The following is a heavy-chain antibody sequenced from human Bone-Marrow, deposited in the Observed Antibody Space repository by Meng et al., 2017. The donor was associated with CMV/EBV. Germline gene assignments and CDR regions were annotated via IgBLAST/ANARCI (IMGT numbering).Heavy chain of an antibody. J-gene: IGHJ4*02. CDR2: MNPNSGNT. CDR1: YTFTSYD. V-gene: IGHV1-8*01. Sequence: YTFTSYDINWVRQATGQGLEWMGWMNPNSGNTGYAQKFQGRVTMTRNTSISTAYMELSSLRSEDTAVYYCARVRRTTVTTSPQSLHYWGQGTLVTVSS. CDR3: ARVRRTTVTTSPQSLHY. D-gene: IGHD4-17*01.